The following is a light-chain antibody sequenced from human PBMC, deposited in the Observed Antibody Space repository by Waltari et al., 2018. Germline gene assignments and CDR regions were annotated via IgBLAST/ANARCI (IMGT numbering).Light chain of an antibody. CDR2: DNN. CDR3: GTWDSTLSAVV. Sequence: QSMLTQPPSVSAAPGQKVTISCSGSSSNIGSNSVSWYHQLPRTAPKVLIYDNNKRPSGIPDRFSGSKSATSATLGITGLQTGDEADYYCGTWDSTLSAVVFGGGTKLTVL. CDR1: SSNIGSNS. J-gene: IGLJ3*02. V-gene: IGLV1-51*01.